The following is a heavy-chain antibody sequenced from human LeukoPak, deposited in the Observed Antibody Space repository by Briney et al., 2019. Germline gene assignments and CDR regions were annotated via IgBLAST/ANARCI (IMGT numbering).Heavy chain of an antibody. CDR3: ARLVTMVRGAPYYYYGMDV. V-gene: IGHV1-18*01. CDR2: ISAYNGNT. J-gene: IGHJ6*02. D-gene: IGHD3-10*01. CDR1: GGTFSSYA. Sequence: ASVKVSCKASGGTFSSYAISWVRQAPGQGLEWMGWISAYNGNTNYAQKLQGRVTMTTDTSTSTAYMELRSLRSDDTAVYYCARLVTMVRGAPYYYYGMDVWGQGTTVTVSS.